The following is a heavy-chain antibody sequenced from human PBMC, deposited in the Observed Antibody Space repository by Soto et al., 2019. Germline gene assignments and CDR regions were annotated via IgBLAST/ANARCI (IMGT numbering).Heavy chain of an antibody. V-gene: IGHV1-18*04. CDR1: GYTFTGYY. J-gene: IGHJ4*02. Sequence: ASVKVSCKASGYTFTGYYMHCLRQAPGQGLEWMGWISAYNGNTNYAQKLQGRVTMTTDTSTSTAYMELRSLRSDDTAVYYCARDSGWELLPPRFDYWGQGTLVTVSS. CDR2: ISAYNGNT. CDR3: ARDSGWELLPPRFDY. D-gene: IGHD1-26*01.